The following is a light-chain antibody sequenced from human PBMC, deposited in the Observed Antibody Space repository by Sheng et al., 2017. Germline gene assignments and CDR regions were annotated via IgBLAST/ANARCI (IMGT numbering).Light chain of an antibody. CDR2: HTN. Sequence: QTVVTQEPSLTVSPGGTVTLTCASSTGAVTSTYYPNWFQQKPGQAPRALIYHTNNKHSWTPARFSGSLLGGKAALTLSGVQPEDEAEYYCLLYCGGASYWVFGGGTKLTVL. V-gene: IGLV7-43*01. CDR1: TGAVTSTYY. J-gene: IGLJ3*02. CDR3: LLYCGGASYWV.